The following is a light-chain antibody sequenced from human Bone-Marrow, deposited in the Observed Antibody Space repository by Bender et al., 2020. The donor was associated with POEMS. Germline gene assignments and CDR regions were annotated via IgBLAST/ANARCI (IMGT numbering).Light chain of an antibody. J-gene: IGLJ1*01. V-gene: IGLV2-14*01. CDR3: TSYTSTNTPYV. CDR2: DVS. CDR1: SSDVGGYDY. Sequence: QSALAQPASVSGSPGQSITFSCTGTSSDVGGYDYVSWYQQHPGKAPKVLIYDVSTRPSGVSDRFSGSKSGNTASLTISGLQAEDEADYYCTSYTSTNTPYVFGTGTKVTVL.